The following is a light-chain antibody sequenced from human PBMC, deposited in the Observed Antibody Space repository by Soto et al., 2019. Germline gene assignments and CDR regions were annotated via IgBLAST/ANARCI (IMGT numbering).Light chain of an antibody. CDR3: NLYTCSNTYV. CDR2: EVS. V-gene: IGLV2-18*01. J-gene: IGLJ1*01. CDR1: SSDVGDYSH. Sequence: QSLLCQPPSVSVSPGQSVTISCSGTSSDVGDYSHVSWYQQSPGTVPKLIIYEVSSRPSGVPDRFSGSKSGNTASLTISGLQAEDEADYYCNLYTCSNTYVLGTWPTATVL.